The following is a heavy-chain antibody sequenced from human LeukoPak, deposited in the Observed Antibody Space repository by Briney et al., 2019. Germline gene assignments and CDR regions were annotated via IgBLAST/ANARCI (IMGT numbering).Heavy chain of an antibody. CDR1: GASISTRGYY. CDR3: ASITVDTAMVVGY. J-gene: IGHJ4*02. V-gene: IGHV4-39*07. Sequence: SETLSLTCTVSGASISTRGYYWGWIRQPPGKGLEWIGSIYYSGSTYYNPSLKSRVTISVDTSKNQFSLKLSSVTAADTAVYYCASITVDTAMVVGYWGQGTLVTVSS. CDR2: IYYSGST. D-gene: IGHD5-18*01.